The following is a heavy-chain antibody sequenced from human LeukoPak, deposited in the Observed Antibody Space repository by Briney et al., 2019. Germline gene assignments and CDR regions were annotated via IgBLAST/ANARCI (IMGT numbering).Heavy chain of an antibody. Sequence: PGGSLRLSCAASGFTFNRYAMSWVRRAPGKGLEWVSAISGSGGSTYCADSVKGRFTISRDKSKNTLYLQMNSLRAEDTAVYYCAKGGGYYPYFLDYWGQGTLVTVSS. D-gene: IGHD3-22*01. CDR2: ISGSGGST. CDR1: GFTFNRYA. J-gene: IGHJ4*02. CDR3: AKGGGYYPYFLDY. V-gene: IGHV3-23*01.